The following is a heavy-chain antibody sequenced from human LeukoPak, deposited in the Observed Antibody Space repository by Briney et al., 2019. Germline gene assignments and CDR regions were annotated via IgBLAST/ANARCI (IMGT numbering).Heavy chain of an antibody. CDR1: GGSISSGDYY. D-gene: IGHD1-26*01. CDR3: AREMVIVGAEGPYYYGMDV. V-gene: IGHV4-30-4*02. Sequence: NPSETLSLTCTVSGGSISSGDYYWSWIRQPPGKGLEWIAYMYYSGSTYYNPSLKSRVTMSADTSKNQLSLKLSSVTAADTAVYYCAREMVIVGAEGPYYYGMDVWGQGTTVTVSS. J-gene: IGHJ6*02. CDR2: MYYSGST.